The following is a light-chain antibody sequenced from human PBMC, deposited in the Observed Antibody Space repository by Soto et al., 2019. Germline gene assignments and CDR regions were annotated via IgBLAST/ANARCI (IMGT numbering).Light chain of an antibody. V-gene: IGLV2-14*01. CDR2: EVS. CDR1: SSDFGGYNY. CDR3: SSYTSNNFYV. J-gene: IGLJ1*01. Sequence: QSALTQPASVSGSPGQSITISCTGTSSDFGGYNYVSWYQHHPGKAPQLMIYEVSNRPSGVSSRFSGSKSGNTASLTISGLQAEDEADYYCSSYTSNNFYVFGLGTKLTVL.